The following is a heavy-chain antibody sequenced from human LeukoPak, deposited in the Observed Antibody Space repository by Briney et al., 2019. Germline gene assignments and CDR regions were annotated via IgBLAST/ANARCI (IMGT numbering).Heavy chain of an antibody. CDR1: GFTFSSYA. D-gene: IGHD1-7*01. Sequence: GGSLRLSCAASGFTFSSYAMRWVRQAPGKGLEWVAVISYDGSNKYYADSVKGRFTISRDNSKNTLYLQMNSLRAEDTAVYYCAREVNNWNYALLDYWGQGTLVTVSS. CDR3: AREVNNWNYALLDY. V-gene: IGHV3-30-3*01. J-gene: IGHJ4*02. CDR2: ISYDGSNK.